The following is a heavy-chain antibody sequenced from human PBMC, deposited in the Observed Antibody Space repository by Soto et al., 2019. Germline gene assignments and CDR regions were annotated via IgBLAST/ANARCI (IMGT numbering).Heavy chain of an antibody. J-gene: IGHJ6*02. CDR3: AREYGMDV. CDR1: GYSFNTYA. Sequence: QVQLVQSGGEVKMPGASVKVSCEASGYSFNTYAISWVRQAPGQGLEWVGWISGYNHNTNYAEKFQGRVTVTADRSTSTAYLELRSITANDTAVYYCAREYGMDVWGQGTPVTVS. CDR2: ISGYNHNT. V-gene: IGHV1-18*01.